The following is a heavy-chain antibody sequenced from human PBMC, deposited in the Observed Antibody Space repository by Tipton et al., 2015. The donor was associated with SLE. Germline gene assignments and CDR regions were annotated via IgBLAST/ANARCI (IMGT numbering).Heavy chain of an antibody. CDR3: AKLMVFRYFDGFLGYFDH. V-gene: IGHV3-23*01. D-gene: IGHD3-9*01. CDR2: LSGSGDTT. CDR1: GFTFNRYG. J-gene: IGHJ4*02. Sequence: SLRLSCAASGFTFNRYGMSWVRQAPGKGLEWVSGLSGSGDTTYYADSVKGRFTISRDNSKNTLYLQMSSLRAEDTAVYYCAKLMVFRYFDGFLGYFDHWGQGTLVTVSS.